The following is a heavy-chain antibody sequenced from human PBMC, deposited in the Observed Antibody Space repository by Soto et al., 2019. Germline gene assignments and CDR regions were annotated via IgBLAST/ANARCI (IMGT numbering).Heavy chain of an antibody. CDR3: ARVRRHYYDSSGDYYFDY. D-gene: IGHD3-22*01. Sequence: ASVKVSCKASGYTFTSYGISWVRQAPGQGLEWMGWISAYNGNTNYAQKLQGRVTMTTDTSTSTAYMELRSLRSDDTAVYYCARVRRHYYDSSGDYYFDYWGQGTLVTVYS. V-gene: IGHV1-18*01. CDR1: GYTFTSYG. J-gene: IGHJ4*02. CDR2: ISAYNGNT.